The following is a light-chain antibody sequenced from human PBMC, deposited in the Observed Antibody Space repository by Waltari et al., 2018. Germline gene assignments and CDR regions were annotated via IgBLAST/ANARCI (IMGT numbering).Light chain of an antibody. Sequence: ELVLTQSPGTLSLSPGERATLSCWASQRVGRSLAWYQQKRGQAPRLLIYGASTRATGIPDRFSGSGSGTDFSLTISRLEPEDFAVYYCQHYVRLPVTFGQGTKVEI. V-gene: IGKV3-20*01. CDR1: QRVGRS. CDR2: GAS. CDR3: QHYVRLPVT. J-gene: IGKJ1*01.